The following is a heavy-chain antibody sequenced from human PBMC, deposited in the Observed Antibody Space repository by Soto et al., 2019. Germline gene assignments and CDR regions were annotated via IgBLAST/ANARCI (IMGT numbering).Heavy chain of an antibody. D-gene: IGHD2-2*01. CDR2: ISGSGGST. Sequence: EVQLLESGGGLVQPGGSLRLSCAASGFTFSSYAMSWVRQAPGKGLEWVSAISGSGGSTYYADSVKGRFTISRDNSKNTLYLQMNSLRAEDTAVYYCAKGGVGYCSSTSCYLHGMDVWGQGTTVTVSS. CDR3: AKGGVGYCSSTSCYLHGMDV. J-gene: IGHJ6*02. V-gene: IGHV3-23*01. CDR1: GFTFSSYA.